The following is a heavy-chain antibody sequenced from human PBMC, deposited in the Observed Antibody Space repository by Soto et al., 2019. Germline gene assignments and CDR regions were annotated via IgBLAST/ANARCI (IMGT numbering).Heavy chain of an antibody. Sequence: QVQLVESGGGVVQPGRSLRLSCAASGFTFSSYGMHWVRQAPGKGLEWVAVISYDGSNKYYADSVKGRFTISRDNSKNTLYLQMNRLRAEDTAVYYCAKVAPGDRYGYVDPWGDGMDVWGQGTTVTVSS. CDR3: AKVAPGDRYGYVDPWGDGMDV. D-gene: IGHD5-18*01. V-gene: IGHV3-30*18. CDR2: ISYDGSNK. CDR1: GFTFSSYG. J-gene: IGHJ6*02.